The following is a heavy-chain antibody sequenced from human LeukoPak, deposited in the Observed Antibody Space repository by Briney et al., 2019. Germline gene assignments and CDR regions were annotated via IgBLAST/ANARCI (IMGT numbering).Heavy chain of an antibody. J-gene: IGHJ4*02. CDR1: GSSSTSYW. CDR3: ARHPERRYGDYTKVDY. V-gene: IGHV5-51*01. Sequence: GSSLKISCKCSGSSSTSYWLGWVRQIPGKRLEWMGIIYPGDSDTKYSPSFQGQVTISADKSISTACLQGSSLKASDTAMYYCARHPERRYGDYTKVDYWGQGTLVSVSS. CDR2: IYPGDSDT. D-gene: IGHD4-17*01.